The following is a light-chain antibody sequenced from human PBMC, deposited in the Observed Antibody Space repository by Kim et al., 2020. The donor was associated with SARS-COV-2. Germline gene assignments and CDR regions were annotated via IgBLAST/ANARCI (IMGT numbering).Light chain of an antibody. CDR2: EVT. Sequence: QSALTQPASVSGSPGQSITISCTGTSTDVGSYNVVSWYQQHPGKAPKLLIYEVTKRPSGVSDRFSGSKAGHTAALTISGLQAEDEADYYCCSYAGFLVFGGGTQLTVL. CDR3: CSYAGFLV. J-gene: IGLJ2*01. CDR1: STDVGSYNV. V-gene: IGLV2-23*02.